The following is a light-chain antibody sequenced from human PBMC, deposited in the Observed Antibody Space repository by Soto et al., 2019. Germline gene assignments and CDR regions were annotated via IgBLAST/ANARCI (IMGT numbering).Light chain of an antibody. J-gene: IGKJ5*01. V-gene: IGKV1-9*01. CDR1: QVISTS. CDR3: QQLFDSPIT. Sequence: DIQLTQSPSFLSPSIGESVTITCRASQVISTSLAWYQVKPGKASKLLIYAAYTLESGVTSRFSATVSGTEFSLTITSLQPEDFATYYCQQLFDSPITFGQGTRLEIK. CDR2: AAY.